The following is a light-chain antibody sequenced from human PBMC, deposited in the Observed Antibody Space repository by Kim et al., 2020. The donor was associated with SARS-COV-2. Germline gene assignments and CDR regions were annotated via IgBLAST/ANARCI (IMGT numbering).Light chain of an antibody. V-gene: IGKV3D-7*01. CDR1: QSVSSSY. CDR3: QQDYNLPPGT. Sequence: PGERVTLSCRASQSVSSSYLTWYQQKPGQAPRLLIYGASTRATGIPARFSGRGSGTDFTLTISSLQPEDFAVYYCQQDYNLPPGTFGGGTKVDIK. J-gene: IGKJ4*01. CDR2: GAS.